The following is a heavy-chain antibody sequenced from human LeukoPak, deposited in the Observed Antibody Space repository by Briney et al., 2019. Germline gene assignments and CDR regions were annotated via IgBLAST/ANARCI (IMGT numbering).Heavy chain of an antibody. J-gene: IGHJ4*02. Sequence: PGRSLRLSCAASGFTFSTYNMNWVRKAPGKGLEWVSSISSSSSYIYYADSVKGRFTISRDNAKNSLYLQMNSLRAEDTALYYCARADSSGWYRLDYWGQGTLVTVSS. D-gene: IGHD6-19*01. CDR3: ARADSSGWYRLDY. CDR2: ISSSSSYI. CDR1: GFTFSTYN. V-gene: IGHV3-21*01.